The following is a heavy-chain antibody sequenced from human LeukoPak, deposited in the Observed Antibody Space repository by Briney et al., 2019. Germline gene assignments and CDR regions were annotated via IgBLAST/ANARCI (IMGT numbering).Heavy chain of an antibody. Sequence: SETLSLTCTVSGGSISSYYWSWIRQPPGKGLEWIGYTYYSGSTNYNPSLKSRVTISVDTSKNQFSLKLSSVTAADTAVYYCARDSASMVRGVHNWFDPWGQGTLVTVSS. CDR1: GGSISSYY. CDR2: TYYSGST. CDR3: ARDSASMVRGVHNWFDP. J-gene: IGHJ5*02. D-gene: IGHD3-10*01. V-gene: IGHV4-59*01.